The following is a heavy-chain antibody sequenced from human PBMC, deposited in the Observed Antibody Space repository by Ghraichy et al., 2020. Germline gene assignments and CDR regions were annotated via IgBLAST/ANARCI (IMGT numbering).Heavy chain of an antibody. Sequence: GGSLRLSCAASGLNFSRYAMHWVRQAPGKGLGWVALISYDGSNKYYADSVKGRFTISRDNSENTMYLEMNSLRTEDTAVYYCARDRLATTGAGGKGYFDLWGRGTLVTVSP. CDR3: ARDRLATTGAGGKGYFDL. D-gene: IGHD6-13*01. V-gene: IGHV3-30*04. CDR1: GLNFSRYA. CDR2: ISYDGSNK. J-gene: IGHJ2*01.